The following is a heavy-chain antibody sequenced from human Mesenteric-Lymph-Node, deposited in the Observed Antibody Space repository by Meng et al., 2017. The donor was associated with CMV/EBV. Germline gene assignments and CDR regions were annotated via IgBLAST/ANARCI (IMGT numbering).Heavy chain of an antibody. D-gene: IGHD2-2*01. CDR2: ISYDGSNK. CDR3: ARAGPIVVVPAAPYY. V-gene: IGHV3-30*04. J-gene: IGHJ4*02. CDR1: FTFRCYA. Sequence: FTFRCYAIRWVRQAPGKGLEWVAVISYDGSNKYYADSVKGRFTISRDNSKNTLYLQMNSLRAEDTAVYYCARAGPIVVVPAAPYYWGQGTLVTVSS.